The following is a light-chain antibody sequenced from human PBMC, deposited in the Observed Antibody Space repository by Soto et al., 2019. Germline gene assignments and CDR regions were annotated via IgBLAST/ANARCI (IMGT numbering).Light chain of an antibody. V-gene: IGKV3-15*01. CDR1: QSVGSS. CDR2: GAV. J-gene: IGKJ2*01. CDR3: QQYINWPVYT. Sequence: EIIMTQSPATLSVSPGEGATLSCRASQSVGSSLAGYQQKPGQAPRLLIYGAVTRVTGIPDRFSGSGSGTEFTLTISGLQSEDFAVYYCQQYINWPVYTFGQGTKLEIK.